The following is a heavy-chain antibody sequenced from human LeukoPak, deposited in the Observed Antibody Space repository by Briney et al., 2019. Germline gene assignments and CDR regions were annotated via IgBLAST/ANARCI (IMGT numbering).Heavy chain of an antibody. Sequence: GGSLRLSCAASGFTFSSYSMNWVRQAPGKGLEWASSISSSSSYIYYADSVEGRFTISRDNAKNSLYLQMNSLRAEDTAVYYCASSAVAGPYFDYWGQGTLVTVSS. V-gene: IGHV3-21*01. CDR2: ISSSSSYI. J-gene: IGHJ4*02. CDR3: ASSAVAGPYFDY. CDR1: GFTFSSYS. D-gene: IGHD6-19*01.